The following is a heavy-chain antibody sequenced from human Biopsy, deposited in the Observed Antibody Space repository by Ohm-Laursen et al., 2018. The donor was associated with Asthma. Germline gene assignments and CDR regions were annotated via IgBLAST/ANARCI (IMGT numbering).Heavy chain of an antibody. V-gene: IGHV1-69*01. CDR2: LIPVLGTP. J-gene: IGHJ6*02. CDR3: ARGYSGSDRIVYYYSGLEV. CDR1: GDSLSNYA. Sequence: SSVKVSCNASGDSLSNYAISWVRQAPGQGLEWMGGLIPVLGTPGHAQMFEGRVTITADESTSTAYMELSSLSSEDTAVYYCARGYSGSDRIVYYYSGLEVWGQGTTVTVSS. D-gene: IGHD5-12*01.